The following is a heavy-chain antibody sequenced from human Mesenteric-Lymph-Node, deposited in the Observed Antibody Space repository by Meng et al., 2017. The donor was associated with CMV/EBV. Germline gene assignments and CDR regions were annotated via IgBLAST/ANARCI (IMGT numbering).Heavy chain of an antibody. V-gene: IGHV3-49*04. CDR1: GFTFGDYA. Sequence: GGSLRLSCTASGFTFGDYAMSWVRQAPGKGLEWVGFIRSKAYGGTTEYAASVKGRFTISRDDSKSIAYLQMNSLKTEDTAVYYCTRAPERGYSYGTEDCWGQGTLVTVSS. D-gene: IGHD5-18*01. J-gene: IGHJ4*02. CDR2: IRSKAYGGTT. CDR3: TRAPERGYSYGTEDC.